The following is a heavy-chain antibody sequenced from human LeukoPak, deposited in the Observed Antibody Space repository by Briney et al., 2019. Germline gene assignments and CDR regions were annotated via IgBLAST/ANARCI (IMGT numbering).Heavy chain of an antibody. CDR1: GHTFTGYY. CDR3: ARDPGNRFDAFDI. Sequence: ASVKVSCKASGHTFTGYYMHWMRQAPGQGLEWMGWINPNSGGTNYAQKFQGRVTMTRDTSISTAYMELSRLRSDDTAVYYCARDPGNRFDAFDIWGQGTMVTVSS. J-gene: IGHJ3*02. D-gene: IGHD1-14*01. CDR2: INPNSGGT. V-gene: IGHV1-2*02.